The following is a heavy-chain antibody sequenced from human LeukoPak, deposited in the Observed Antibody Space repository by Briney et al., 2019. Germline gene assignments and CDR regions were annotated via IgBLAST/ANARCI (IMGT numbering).Heavy chain of an antibody. CDR3: ARDSDSSGYYFDY. D-gene: IGHD3-22*01. CDR1: GYTFTDYY. V-gene: IGHV1-2*02. J-gene: IGHJ4*02. CDR2: INPNSGGT. Sequence: ASLKVSCKASGYTFTDYYIHWVRQAPGQGLEWMGWINPNSGGTNYAQKFQGRVTMTRDTSISTAYMELSRLRSDDTAVYYCARDSDSSGYYFDYWGQGTLVTVSS.